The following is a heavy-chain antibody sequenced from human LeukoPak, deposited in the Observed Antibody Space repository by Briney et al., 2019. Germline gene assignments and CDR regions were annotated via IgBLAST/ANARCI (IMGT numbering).Heavy chain of an antibody. V-gene: IGHV4-34*01. CDR3: ARVNYGDYYFDY. J-gene: IGHJ4*02. D-gene: IGHD4-17*01. Sequence: SETLSLTCAVYGGSFSGYYWSWIRQPPGKGLEWIGEINHSGSTNYNPSLKSRVTISVDTSENQFSLKLSSVTAADTAVYYCARVNYGDYYFDYWGQGALVTVSS. CDR1: GGSFSGYY. CDR2: INHSGST.